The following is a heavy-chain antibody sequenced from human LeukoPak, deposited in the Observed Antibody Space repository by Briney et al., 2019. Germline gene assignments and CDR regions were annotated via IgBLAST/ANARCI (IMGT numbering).Heavy chain of an antibody. D-gene: IGHD1-14*01. CDR3: ARPSVITIRQFYFDY. Sequence: PGRSLRLSCAASGFTFSSYAMHWVRQAPGKGLEWVSYISGGSATIYYADSVKGRFTISRDNAKNSLYLQMNSLRDDDTAVYYCARPSVITIRQFYFDYWGQGALVTVSS. J-gene: IGHJ4*02. CDR2: ISGGSATI. V-gene: IGHV3-48*02. CDR1: GFTFSSYA.